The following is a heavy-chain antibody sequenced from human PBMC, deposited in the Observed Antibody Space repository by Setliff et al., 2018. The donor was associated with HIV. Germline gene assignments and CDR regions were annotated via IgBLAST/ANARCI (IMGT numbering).Heavy chain of an antibody. D-gene: IGHD4-4*01. CDR3: AKTQTVITVYGPFDS. Sequence: SLRLSCAASGFSFRSYAVSWVRQAPGKGLEWVSVISGSGDIAYYRESVKGRFTVSGDNSNNTVYLQMNSLRAEDTAMYYCAKTQTVITVYGPFDSWGQGTPVTVSS. CDR2: ISGSGDIA. V-gene: IGHV3-23*01. J-gene: IGHJ4*02. CDR1: GFSFRSYA.